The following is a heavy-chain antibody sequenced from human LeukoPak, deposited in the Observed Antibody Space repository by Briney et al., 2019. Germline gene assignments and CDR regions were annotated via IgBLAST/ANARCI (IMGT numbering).Heavy chain of an antibody. V-gene: IGHV3-30*02. D-gene: IGHD3-3*01. J-gene: IGHJ4*02. CDR2: IRYDGSNK. Sequence: GGSLRLSCAASGFTFSSYGMHWVRQAPGKGLEWVAFIRYDGSNKYYADSVKGRFTISRDNSKNTLYLQMNSLRAEDTAVYYCAKNLPMYYDFWSGLFDYWGQGTLVTVSS. CDR3: AKNLPMYYDFWSGLFDY. CDR1: GFTFSSYG.